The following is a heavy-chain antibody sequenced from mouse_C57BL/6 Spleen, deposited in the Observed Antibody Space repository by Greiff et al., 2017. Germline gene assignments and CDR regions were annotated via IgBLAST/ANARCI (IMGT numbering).Heavy chain of an antibody. CDR1: GFSLSTSGMG. J-gene: IGHJ1*03. V-gene: IGHV8-12*01. D-gene: IGHD1-1*01. Sequence: QVTLKVCGPGILQSSQTLSLTCSFSGFSLSTSGMGVSWIRQPSGKGLEWLAHIYWDDDKRYNPSLKSRLTISKDTSRNQVFLKITSVDTADTATYYCARGTTVDWYFDVWGTGTTVTVSS. CDR3: ARGTTVDWYFDV. CDR2: IYWDDDK.